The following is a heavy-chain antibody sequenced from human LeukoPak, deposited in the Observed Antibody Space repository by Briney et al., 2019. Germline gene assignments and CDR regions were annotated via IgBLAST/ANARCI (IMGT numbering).Heavy chain of an antibody. CDR1: GFTFSGYS. D-gene: IGHD3-10*01. V-gene: IGHV3-21*01. J-gene: IGHJ6*03. CDR2: ISSSSSYI. Sequence: GGSLRLSCAASGFTFSGYSMNWVRQAPGKGLEWVSSISSSSSYIYYADSVKGRFTISRDNAKNSLYLQMNSLRAEDTAVYYCARHGSGSYYYYYYMDVWGKGTTVTISS. CDR3: ARHGSGSYYYYYYMDV.